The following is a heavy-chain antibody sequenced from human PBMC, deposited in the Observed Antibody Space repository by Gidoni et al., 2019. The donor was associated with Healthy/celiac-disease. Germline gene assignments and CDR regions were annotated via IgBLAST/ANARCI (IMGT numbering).Heavy chain of an antibody. Sequence: EVQLVESGGGLVKPGGSLRLSCAASGFTFSNAWMSWVRQAPGKGLEWVGRIKSKTDGGTTDYAAPVKGRFTISRDDSKNTLYLQMNSLKTEDTAVYYCTSAPVGATLSDYWGQGTLVTVSS. CDR3: TSAPVGATLSDY. D-gene: IGHD1-26*01. CDR1: GFTFSNAW. CDR2: IKSKTDGGTT. J-gene: IGHJ4*02. V-gene: IGHV3-15*01.